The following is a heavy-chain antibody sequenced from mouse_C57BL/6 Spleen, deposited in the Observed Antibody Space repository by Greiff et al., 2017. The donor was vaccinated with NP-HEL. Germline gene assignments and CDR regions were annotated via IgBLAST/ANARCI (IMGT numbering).Heavy chain of an antibody. CDR1: GYAFSSSW. Sequence: VKLQESGPELVKPGASVKISCKASGYAFSSSWMNWVKQRPGKGLEWIGRIYPGDGDTNYNGKFKGKATLTADKSSSTAYMQLSSLTSEDSAVYFCARSYDYWYFDVWGTGTTVTVSS. CDR3: ARSYDYWYFDV. V-gene: IGHV1-82*01. J-gene: IGHJ1*03. CDR2: IYPGDGDT. D-gene: IGHD2-3*01.